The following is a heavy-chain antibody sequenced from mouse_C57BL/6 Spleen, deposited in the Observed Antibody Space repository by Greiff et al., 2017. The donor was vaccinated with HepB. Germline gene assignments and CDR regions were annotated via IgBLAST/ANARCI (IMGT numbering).Heavy chain of an antibody. CDR1: GFTFSSYA. J-gene: IGHJ3*01. CDR2: ISDGGSYT. Sequence: DVMLVESGGGLVKPGGSLKLSCAASGFTFSSYAMSWVRQTPEKRLEWVATISDGGSYTYYPDNVKGRFTISRDNAKNNLYLQMSHLKSEDTAMYYCARDERDWFAYWGQGTLVTVSA. CDR3: ARDERDWFAY. V-gene: IGHV5-4*01.